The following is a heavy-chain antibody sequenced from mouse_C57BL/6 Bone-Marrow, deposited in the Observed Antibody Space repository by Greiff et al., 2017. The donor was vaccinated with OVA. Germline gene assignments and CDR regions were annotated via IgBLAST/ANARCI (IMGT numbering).Heavy chain of an antibody. CDR3: ARDYYGSSSAWFAY. V-gene: IGHV1-55*01. CDR1: GYAFSSSW. Sequence: QVQLKQSGPELVKPGASVKISCKASGYAFSSSWMNWVKQRPGQGLEWIGDIYPGSGSTNYNEKFKSKATLTVDTSSSTAYMQLSSLTSEDSAVYYCARDYYGSSSAWFAYWGQGTLVTVSA. J-gene: IGHJ3*01. D-gene: IGHD1-1*01. CDR2: IYPGSGST.